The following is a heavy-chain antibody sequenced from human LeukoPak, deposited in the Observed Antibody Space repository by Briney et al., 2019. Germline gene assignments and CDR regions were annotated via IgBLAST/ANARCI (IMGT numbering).Heavy chain of an antibody. CDR2: ISSSSSYI. D-gene: IGHD3-3*01. Sequence: GGSLRLSCAASGFTFSSYSMNWVRQAPGKGLEWVSSISSSSSYIYYADSVKGRFTISRDNAKNSLYLQMNSLRAEDTAIYYCARPLRESGYFYFDYWGQGTLVTVSS. CDR3: ARPLRESGYFYFDY. CDR1: GFTFSSYS. V-gene: IGHV3-21*01. J-gene: IGHJ4*02.